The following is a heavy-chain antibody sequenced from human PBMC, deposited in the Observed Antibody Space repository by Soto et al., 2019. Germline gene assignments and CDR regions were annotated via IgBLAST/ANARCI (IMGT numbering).Heavy chain of an antibody. Sequence: SETLSLTCTVSGGSVSSGSYYWSWIRQPPGKGLEWIGYIYYSGSTNYNPSLKSRVTISVDTSKNQFSLKLSSVTAADTAVYYCARESITIFGVVIGAFDIWGQGTMVTVSS. D-gene: IGHD3-3*01. J-gene: IGHJ3*02. CDR2: IYYSGST. V-gene: IGHV4-61*01. CDR1: GGSVSSGSYY. CDR3: ARESITIFGVVIGAFDI.